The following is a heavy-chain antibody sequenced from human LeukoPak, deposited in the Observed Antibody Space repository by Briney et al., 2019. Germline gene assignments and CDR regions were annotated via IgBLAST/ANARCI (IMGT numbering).Heavy chain of an antibody. V-gene: IGHV3-21*01. J-gene: IGHJ4*02. CDR2: ISSSSSYI. CDR3: ARGAPGIRYFDWFLIDKYYFDY. CDR1: GFTFSSYS. Sequence: GGSLRLSCAASGFTFSSYSMNWVRQAPGKGLEWVSSISSSSSYIYYADSVKGRFTISRDNAKNSLYLQMNSLRAEDTAVYYCARGAPGIRYFDWFLIDKYYFDYWGQGTLVTVSS. D-gene: IGHD3-9*01.